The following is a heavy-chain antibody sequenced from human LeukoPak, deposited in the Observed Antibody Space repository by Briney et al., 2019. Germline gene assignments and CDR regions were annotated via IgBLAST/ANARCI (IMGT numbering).Heavy chain of an antibody. CDR2: ISGSGGST. V-gene: IGHV3-23*01. J-gene: IGHJ4*02. CDR3: AKDQNMVATAPFDC. D-gene: IGHD5-12*01. Sequence: PGGSLRLSCAASRFTFSSYAMSWVRQAPGKGLEWVSAISGSGGSTYYADSVKGRFTISRDNSKNTLYLQMNSLRAEDTAIYYCAKDQNMVATAPFDCWGQGTLVTVSS. CDR1: RFTFSSYA.